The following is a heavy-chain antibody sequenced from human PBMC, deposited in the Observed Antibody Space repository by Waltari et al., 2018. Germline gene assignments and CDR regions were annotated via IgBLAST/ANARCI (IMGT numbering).Heavy chain of an antibody. J-gene: IGHJ4*02. Sequence: EVQLVESGGGLIQAGGSLRISCAASGLHVPSTSRAWVRQAPGKGLELVSIIYSAGNTFYTDSVKGRFTISRDNSKNTLYLQMTSLRADDTAFYYCVTRIVLAGVPGMADYWGQGTLVTVSS. D-gene: IGHD2-2*01. CDR2: IYSAGNT. CDR3: VTRIVLAGVPGMADY. CDR1: GLHVPSTS. V-gene: IGHV3-53*01.